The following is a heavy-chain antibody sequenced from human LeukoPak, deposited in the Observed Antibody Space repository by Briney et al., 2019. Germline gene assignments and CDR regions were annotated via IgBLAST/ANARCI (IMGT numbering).Heavy chain of an antibody. CDR3: ARVSRRGLQLNY. CDR2: ISHSAHGI. J-gene: IGHJ4*02. CDR1: GFTFSDYA. V-gene: IGHV3-23*01. Sequence: QPGGSLRLSCTASGFTFSDYAMNWIRQAPGKGLEWVSTISHSAHGIFYTDSVKGRFTISRDNSNNTLYLQMNSLRAEDTAVYYCARVSRRGLQLNYWGQGTLVTVSS. D-gene: IGHD5-24*01.